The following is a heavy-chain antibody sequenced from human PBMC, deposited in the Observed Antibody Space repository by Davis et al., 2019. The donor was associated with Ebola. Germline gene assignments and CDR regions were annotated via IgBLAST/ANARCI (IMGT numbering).Heavy chain of an antibody. Sequence: GESLKISCKASGYSFTSYWIGWVRQTPGKGLEWMGIIYPGDSDTTYSPSFQGQVTISADKSISTAYLQWSSLKASDTAMYYCARTQGGQDIVVVPAAGPFDYWGQGTLVTVSS. J-gene: IGHJ4*02. CDR3: ARTQGGQDIVVVPAAGPFDY. CDR2: IYPGDSDT. D-gene: IGHD2-2*01. V-gene: IGHV5-51*01. CDR1: GYSFTSYW.